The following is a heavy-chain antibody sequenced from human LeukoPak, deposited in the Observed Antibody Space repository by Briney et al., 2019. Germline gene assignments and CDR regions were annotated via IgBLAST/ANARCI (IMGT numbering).Heavy chain of an antibody. CDR1: GGSFSSYA. Sequence: ASVKVSCKASGGSFSSYAISWVRQAPGQGLEWMGRIIPILGIANYAQKSQGRVTITADKSTSTAYMELSSLRSEDTAVYYRARDAGMVRGVIHFDYWGQGTLVTVSS. CDR3: ARDAGMVRGVIHFDY. D-gene: IGHD3-10*01. J-gene: IGHJ4*02. CDR2: IIPILGIA. V-gene: IGHV1-69*04.